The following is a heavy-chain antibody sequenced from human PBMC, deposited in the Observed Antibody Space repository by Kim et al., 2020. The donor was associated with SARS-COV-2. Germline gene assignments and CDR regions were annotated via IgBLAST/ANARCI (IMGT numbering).Heavy chain of an antibody. V-gene: IGHV3-48*01. D-gene: IGHD6-19*01. CDR1: GFTFGSFG. CDR2: ISTRSTTI. J-gene: IGHJ4*02. Sequence: GGSLRLSCAASGFTFGSFGMNWVRQSPGKGLEWIASISTRSTTIYYADSVKGRFSISRDNARNSLYLQMNSLRGDDTAIYYCARTFSGGWYYLDFWGQGTLVTVSS. CDR3: ARTFSGGWYYLDF.